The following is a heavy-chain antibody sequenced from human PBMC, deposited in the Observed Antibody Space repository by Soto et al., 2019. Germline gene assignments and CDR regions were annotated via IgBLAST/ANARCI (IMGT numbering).Heavy chain of an antibody. CDR2: ISAYNGNT. J-gene: IGHJ3*02. Sequence: ASVKVSCKASGYTFTSYGISWVRQAPGQGLEWMGWISAYNGNTNYAQKLQGRVTMTTDTSTSTAYMELRSLRSDDTAVYYCARDWELCRIVGATAFYIWAQGTMVTVSS. V-gene: IGHV1-18*01. D-gene: IGHD1-26*01. CDR3: ARDWELCRIVGATAFYI. CDR1: GYTFTSYG.